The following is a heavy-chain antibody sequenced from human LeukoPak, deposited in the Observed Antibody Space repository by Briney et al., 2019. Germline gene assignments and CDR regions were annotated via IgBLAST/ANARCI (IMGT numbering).Heavy chain of an antibody. Sequence: GGSLRLSCAASEFTFSSYGMHWVRQAPGKGLEWVAFIRYDGSNKYYADSVKGRFTISRDNSKNTLYLQMNSLRAEDTAVYYCAQSPWFGFQIDYWGQGTLVTVSS. CDR3: AQSPWFGFQIDY. V-gene: IGHV3-30*02. D-gene: IGHD3-10*01. CDR1: EFTFSSYG. CDR2: IRYDGSNK. J-gene: IGHJ4*02.